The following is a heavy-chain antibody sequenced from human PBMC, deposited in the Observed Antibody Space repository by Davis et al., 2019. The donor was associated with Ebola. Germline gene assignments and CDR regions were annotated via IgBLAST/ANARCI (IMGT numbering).Heavy chain of an antibody. Sequence: GGSLRLSCAASGFTFSSYAMHWVRQAPGKGLEWVAVISYDGSNKYYADSVKGRFTISRDNSKNTLYLQMNSLRAEDTAVYYCARDFISAGLGGGYYYYGMDVWGKGTTVTVSS. CDR3: ARDFISAGLGGGYYYYGMDV. V-gene: IGHV3-30*04. CDR1: GFTFSSYA. J-gene: IGHJ6*04. CDR2: ISYDGSNK. D-gene: IGHD6-25*01.